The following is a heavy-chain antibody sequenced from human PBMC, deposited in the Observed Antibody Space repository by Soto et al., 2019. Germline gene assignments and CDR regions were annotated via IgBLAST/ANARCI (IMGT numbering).Heavy chain of an antibody. D-gene: IGHD5-12*01. J-gene: IGHJ4*02. V-gene: IGHV1-3*01. CDR3: AGSISGYVT. Sequence: QVQLVQSGAEMKKPGASVKLSCKTSGINYNTYAIHWVRQAPGQGLEWMGWINAGNGDTRYSQNFQGRVTLTRDTSASTVYMDLDSLKSEDTGVYYCAGSISGYVTWGQGTLVTVSS. CDR1: GINYNTYA. CDR2: INAGNGDT.